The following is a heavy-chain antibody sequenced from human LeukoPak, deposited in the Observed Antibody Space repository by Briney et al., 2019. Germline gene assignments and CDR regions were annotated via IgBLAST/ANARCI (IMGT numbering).Heavy chain of an antibody. CDR1: GYTFTDYF. J-gene: IGHJ3*02. V-gene: IGHV1-2*02. CDR2: INPYSGST. D-gene: IGHD1-26*01. Sequence: ASVKVSCKVSGYTFTDYFMHWVRLAPGQRLEWMGWINPYSGSTTYAQHFPGRVTMTRDTSITTAYMELSRMRSDDTAVYYCVRGQTISGRPYAFDIWGQGTMVTVSS. CDR3: VRGQTISGRPYAFDI.